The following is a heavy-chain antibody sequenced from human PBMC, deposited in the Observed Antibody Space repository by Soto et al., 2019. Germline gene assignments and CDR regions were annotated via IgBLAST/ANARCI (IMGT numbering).Heavy chain of an antibody. CDR3: ARLGYCSGGSCYYWFDP. D-gene: IGHD2-15*01. V-gene: IGHV4-30-2*01. CDR1: GGSISSGGYS. Sequence: LSLTFAVSGGSISSGGYSWSWIRQPPGKGLEWIGYIYHSGSTYYNPSLKSRVTISVDRSKNQFSLKLSSVTAADTAVYYCARLGYCSGGSCYYWFDPWGQGTLVTVSS. CDR2: IYHSGST. J-gene: IGHJ5*02.